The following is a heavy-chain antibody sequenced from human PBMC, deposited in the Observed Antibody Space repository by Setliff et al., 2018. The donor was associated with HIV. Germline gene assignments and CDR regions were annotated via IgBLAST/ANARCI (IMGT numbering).Heavy chain of an antibody. J-gene: IGHJ6*03. D-gene: IGHD5-12*01. V-gene: IGHV4-34*01. CDR1: GESFSGHH. CDR2: INHSGST. CDR3: ARGATLLPGYSDRWEYFYMDV. Sequence: SETLSLTCAACGESFSGHHYSWIRQSPGKGLEWIGEINHSGSTHYNPPLKSRATTSVDTSKNQFSLRLNSVTAADTAVYYCARGATLLPGYSDRWEYFYMDVWGKGTTVTVSS.